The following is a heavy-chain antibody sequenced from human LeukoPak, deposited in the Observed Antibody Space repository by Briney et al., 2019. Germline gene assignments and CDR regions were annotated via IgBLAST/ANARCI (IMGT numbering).Heavy chain of an antibody. Sequence: SETLSLTCAVYGGSFSGYYWSWIRRPAGKGLEWIGRFYSSGSTSYNPSLKSRVSMSIDTSKNQFSLNLTSVTAADTAVYYCAKVAGSRYFDIWGRGTLVTVSS. CDR3: AKVAGSRYFDI. D-gene: IGHD6-19*01. CDR2: FYSSGST. V-gene: IGHV4-59*10. J-gene: IGHJ2*01. CDR1: GGSFSGYY.